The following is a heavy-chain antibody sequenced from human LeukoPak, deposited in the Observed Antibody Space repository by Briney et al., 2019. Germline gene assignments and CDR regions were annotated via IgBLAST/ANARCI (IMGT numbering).Heavy chain of an antibody. CDR1: GGSISGYS. D-gene: IGHD6-6*01. J-gene: IGHJ4*02. CDR3: ARVTSSSLRFDY. V-gene: IGHV4-59*01. Sequence: SETLSLTCTVSGGSISGYSWSWIRQPREKGLEWIGYIFYSGSTNYNPSLQSRVTISLDTSKNQFSLKLSSVTAADTAVYYCARVTSSSLRFDYWGQGTLVTVSS. CDR2: IFYSGST.